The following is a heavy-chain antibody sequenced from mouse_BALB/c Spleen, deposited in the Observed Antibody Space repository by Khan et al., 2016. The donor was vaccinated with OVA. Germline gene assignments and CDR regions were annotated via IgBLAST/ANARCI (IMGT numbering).Heavy chain of an antibody. Sequence: QVQLKQSGAELVRPGTSVKVSCKASGYAFTNYLIEWVKQRPGQGLEWIGVINPGSGGTNYNEKFKDKATLTADKSSSTAYMQLSSLTSDDSAVXFCSRSGYGFGAYWGPGTLVTVSA. CDR1: GYAFTNYL. CDR2: INPGSGGT. D-gene: IGHD3-2*02. CDR3: SRSGYGFGAY. V-gene: IGHV1-54*01. J-gene: IGHJ3*01.